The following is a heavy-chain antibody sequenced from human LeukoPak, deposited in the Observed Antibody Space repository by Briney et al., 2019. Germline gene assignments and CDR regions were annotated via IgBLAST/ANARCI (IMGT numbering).Heavy chain of an antibody. V-gene: IGHV3-30-3*01. D-gene: IGHD3-22*01. Sequence: GGSLRLSCAASGFTFSNYAMHWVRQAPGKGLEWVAVISYDGTNKYYADSVTARFTISRDNSKNSMYLQMNNLRAEETAMYYCARSPMSYDSSGFGGAFDIWGQGTMVTVSS. CDR2: ISYDGTNK. CDR3: ARSPMSYDSSGFGGAFDI. J-gene: IGHJ3*02. CDR1: GFTFSNYA.